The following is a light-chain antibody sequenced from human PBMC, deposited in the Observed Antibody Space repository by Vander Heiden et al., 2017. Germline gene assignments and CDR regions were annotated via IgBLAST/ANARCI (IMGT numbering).Light chain of an antibody. CDR2: DVT. V-gene: IGLV2-11*01. Sequence: QSAPTQPRSVSGSPGQSVPISCPGTSSDVGRYNFVSWYQKYPGKAPRVIIYDVTRRPSGVPDRFSGSKSGNTASLTISGLQADDEADYYCCSFVDRFTFVFGTGTEVTVL. J-gene: IGLJ1*01. CDR1: SSDVGRYNF. CDR3: CSFVDRFTFV.